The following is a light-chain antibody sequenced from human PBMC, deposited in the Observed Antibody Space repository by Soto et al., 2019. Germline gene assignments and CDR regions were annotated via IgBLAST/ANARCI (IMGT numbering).Light chain of an antibody. J-gene: IGKJ2*01. Sequence: EIVMTQSPATLSVSPGERATLSCRASQSVSSNLAWYQQKPGQAPRLLIYGASTRATGIPARFSGSGSGTEFTLTLRSLQSDDFAVDYWQQYNNWPPYTFGQGTKLEIQ. CDR3: QQYNNWPPYT. CDR2: GAS. V-gene: IGKV3-15*01. CDR1: QSVSSN.